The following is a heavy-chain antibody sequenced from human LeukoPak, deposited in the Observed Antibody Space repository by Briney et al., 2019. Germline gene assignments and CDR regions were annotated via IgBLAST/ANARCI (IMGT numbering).Heavy chain of an antibody. V-gene: IGHV4-34*01. J-gene: IGHJ6*02. Sequence: SEALSLTCAVYGGSFSDYYWSWIRQPPGKGLEWIGEINHGGSTNYNPSLKSRVTLSVDTSKNQFSLKLTSVTAADTAVYYCARDGYSTPDVWGQGTTVTVSS. CDR3: ARDGYSTPDV. D-gene: IGHD6-13*01. CDR1: GGSFSDYY. CDR2: INHGGST.